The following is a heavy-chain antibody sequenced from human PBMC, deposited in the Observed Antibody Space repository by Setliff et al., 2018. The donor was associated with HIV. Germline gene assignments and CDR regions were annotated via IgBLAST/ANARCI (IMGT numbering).Heavy chain of an antibody. CDR1: GGSFSAYH. Sequence: SETLSLTCAVYGGSFSAYHWTWIRQPPGRGLEWIGEISHSGSTNYNPSLKSRVTLLIDTSKNQFSLKLTSVTAADTAVYYCARSYPSRGPLPEDYWSQGTLVTVSS. CDR3: ARSYPSRGPLPEDY. J-gene: IGHJ4*02. CDR2: ISHSGST. D-gene: IGHD5-12*01. V-gene: IGHV4-34*01.